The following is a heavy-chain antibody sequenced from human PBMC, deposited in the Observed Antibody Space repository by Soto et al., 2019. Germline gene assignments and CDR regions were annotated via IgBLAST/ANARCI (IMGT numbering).Heavy chain of an antibody. J-gene: IGHJ4*02. CDR2: INSDGSST. V-gene: IGHV3-74*01. CDR3: ARDHQRYYYGSGSYYLPYY. CDR1: GFTFSSYW. Sequence: GGSLRLSCAASGFTFSSYWMHWVRQAPGKGLVWVSRINSDGSSTSYADSVKGRFTISRDNAKNTLYLQMNSLRAEDTAVYYCARDHQRYYYGSGSYYLPYYWGQGTLVTVSS. D-gene: IGHD3-10*01.